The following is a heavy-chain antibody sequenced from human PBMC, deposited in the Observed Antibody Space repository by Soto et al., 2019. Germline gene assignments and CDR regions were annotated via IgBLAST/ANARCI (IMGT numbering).Heavy chain of an antibody. CDR1: GDSNSTSTNY. CDR2: IDYRGST. V-gene: IGHV4-39*01. CDR3: SRRAPDGFDP. Sequence: PSETLSLTCTVSGDSNSTSTNYWGWIRQPPGKGLDWIGSIDYRGSTYHNPSLKSRVTISVETSKNQFSLKLSSVTASDTAFYYCSRRAPDGFDPWGQGTLVTVS. J-gene: IGHJ5*02.